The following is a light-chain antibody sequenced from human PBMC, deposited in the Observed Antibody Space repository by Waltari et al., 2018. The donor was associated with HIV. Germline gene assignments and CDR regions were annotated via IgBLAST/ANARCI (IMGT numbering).Light chain of an antibody. CDR2: YDS. V-gene: IGLV3-21*04. CDR1: NIGSKS. CDR3: QVWDSSSDHVV. J-gene: IGLJ2*01. Sequence: SYVLTQPPSVSVAPGKTARITCGGTNIGSKSVPRYQQKPGQAPLLVIYYDSARPSGIPERFSGSNSGNTATLTISRVEAGDEADYYCQVWDSSSDHVVFGGGTNLTVL.